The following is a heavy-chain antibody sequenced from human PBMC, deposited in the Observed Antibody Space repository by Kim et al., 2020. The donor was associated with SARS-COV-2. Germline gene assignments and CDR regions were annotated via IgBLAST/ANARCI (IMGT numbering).Heavy chain of an antibody. J-gene: IGHJ6*02. D-gene: IGHD5-18*01. CDR3: ARANPNRYSYGHPTYYYYYGMDV. Sequence: GGSLRLSCAASGFTFSSYSMNWVRQAPGKGLEWVSSISSSSSYIYYADSVKGRFTISRDNAKNSLYLQMNSLRAEDTAVYYCARANPNRYSYGHPTYYYYYGMDVWGQGTTVTVSS. CDR1: GFTFSSYS. CDR2: ISSSSSYI. V-gene: IGHV3-21*04.